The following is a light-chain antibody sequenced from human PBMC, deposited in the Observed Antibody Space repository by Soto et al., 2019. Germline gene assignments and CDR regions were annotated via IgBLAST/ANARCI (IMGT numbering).Light chain of an antibody. CDR1: QSVSSGY. CDR3: QQYGSSPYT. J-gene: IGKJ2*01. Sequence: EIVLTQSPGTLYLSPGERATLSCRASQSVSSGYLAWYQQKPGQAPRLLLFGASNRTTGIPDRFSGSGSGTDFTLTISRLEPEYFAVYSCQQYGSSPYTFGQGTKLEI. CDR2: GAS. V-gene: IGKV3-20*01.